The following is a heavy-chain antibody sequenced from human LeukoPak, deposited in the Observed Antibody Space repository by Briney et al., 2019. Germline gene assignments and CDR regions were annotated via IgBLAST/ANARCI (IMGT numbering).Heavy chain of an antibody. D-gene: IGHD5-24*01. CDR1: GFIFSDYN. CDR2: ISSTTSTI. CDR3: ARDRKATSWL. Sequence: GGSLRLSRAASGFIFSDYNMHWVRQAPGKGLEWLSYISSTTSTIYYADSVKGRFTISRDNAEKSLYLHMHSLRAEDTAIYYCARDRKATSWLWGQGTLVTVSS. J-gene: IGHJ4*02. V-gene: IGHV3-48*01.